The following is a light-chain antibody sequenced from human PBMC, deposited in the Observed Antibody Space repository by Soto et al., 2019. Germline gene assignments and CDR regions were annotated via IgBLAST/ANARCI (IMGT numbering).Light chain of an antibody. Sequence: DIQMTQSPSTLSASVGDRVTITCRASQSISSWLAWYQQKPGKAPKALIYDASSLESGVPSRFRGSGSGTGFTLTISSLQPDDFATYYCQQYNIYWTFGQGTKVDIK. CDR3: QQYNIYWT. CDR1: QSISSW. V-gene: IGKV1-5*01. CDR2: DAS. J-gene: IGKJ1*01.